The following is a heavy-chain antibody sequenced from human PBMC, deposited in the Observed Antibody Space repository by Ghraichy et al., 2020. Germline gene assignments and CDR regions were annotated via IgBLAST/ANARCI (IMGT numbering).Heavy chain of an antibody. Sequence: GGSLRLSCAASGFTFSSYGMHWVRQAPGKGLEWVAVISYDGSNKYYADSVKGRFTISRDNSKNTLYLQMNSLRAEDTAVYYCAKDQRVGRRDPLHYWGQGTLVTVSS. CDR1: GFTFSSYG. V-gene: IGHV3-30*18. CDR2: ISYDGSNK. J-gene: IGHJ4*02. CDR3: AKDQRVGRRDPLHY.